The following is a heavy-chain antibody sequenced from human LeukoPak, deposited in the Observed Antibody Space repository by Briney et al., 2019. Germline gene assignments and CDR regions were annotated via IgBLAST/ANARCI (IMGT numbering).Heavy chain of an antibody. D-gene: IGHD6-19*01. CDR3: ARDFSSGWYLWRNFDY. CDR1: GFTFSSYS. J-gene: IGHJ4*02. CDR2: ISSSSTI. V-gene: IGHV3-48*04. Sequence: PGGSLRLSCAASGFTFSSYSMNWVRQAPGKGLEWVSYISSSSTIYYADSVKGRFTISRDNAKNSLYLQMNSLRAEDTAVYYCARDFSSGWYLWRNFDYWGQGTLVTVSS.